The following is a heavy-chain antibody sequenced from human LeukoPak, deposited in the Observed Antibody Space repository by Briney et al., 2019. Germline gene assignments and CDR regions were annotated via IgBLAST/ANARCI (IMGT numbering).Heavy chain of an antibody. J-gene: IGHJ4*02. D-gene: IGHD6-6*01. CDR1: GFTFNSYG. Sequence: ASVKVSCKASGFTFNSYGISWVRQAPGQGLEWMGWISVYNGNRRYAQNFEGRVTLTTDRSTSTAYMELRSLRTDDTAMYFCARDGWFEYIHFYHFDYLGQGTRVTVSS. CDR2: ISVYNGNR. CDR3: ARDGWFEYIHFYHFDY. V-gene: IGHV1-18*01.